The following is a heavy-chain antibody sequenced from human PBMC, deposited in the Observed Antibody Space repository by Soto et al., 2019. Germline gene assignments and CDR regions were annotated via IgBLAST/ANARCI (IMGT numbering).Heavy chain of an antibody. J-gene: IGHJ6*02. Sequence: GESLNISCKGSGYSFTSYWIGWVRQMPGKGLEWMGIIYPGDSDTRYSPSFQGQVTISADKSISTAYLQWSSLKASDTAMYYCAPLEGIAAVGTGTRYYGLDVRGQGTTVTVAS. CDR3: APLEGIAAVGTGTRYYGLDV. D-gene: IGHD6-13*01. V-gene: IGHV5-51*01. CDR2: IYPGDSDT. CDR1: GYSFTSYW.